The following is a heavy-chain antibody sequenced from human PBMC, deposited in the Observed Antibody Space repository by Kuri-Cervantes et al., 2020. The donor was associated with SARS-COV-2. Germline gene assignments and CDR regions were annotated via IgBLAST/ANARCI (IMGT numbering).Heavy chain of an antibody. CDR1: GYTFTSYD. CDR3: ARDGSYSSSWNDAFDI. D-gene: IGHD6-13*01. CDR2: MNPNSGNT. V-gene: IGHV1-8*03. J-gene: IGHJ3*02. Sequence: ASVKVSCKASGYTFTSYDINWVRQATGQGLEWMGWMNPNSGNTGYAQKFQGRVTITRNTSISTAYMELSSLRSEDTAVYYCARDGSYSSSWNDAFDIWGQGTMVTVSS.